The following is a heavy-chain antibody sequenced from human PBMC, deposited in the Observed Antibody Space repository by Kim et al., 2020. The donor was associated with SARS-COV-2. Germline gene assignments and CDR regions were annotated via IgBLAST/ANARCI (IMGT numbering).Heavy chain of an antibody. Sequence: GRFTISRDNAKNSLYLQMNSLRAEDTAGYYCARAFNLDLVVVVAATFAFDIWGQGTMVTVSS. D-gene: IGHD2-15*01. J-gene: IGHJ3*02. V-gene: IGHV3-11*01. CDR3: ARAFNLDLVVVVAATFAFDI.